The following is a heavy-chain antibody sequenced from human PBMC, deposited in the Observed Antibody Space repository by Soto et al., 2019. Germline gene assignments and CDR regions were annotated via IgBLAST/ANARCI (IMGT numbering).Heavy chain of an antibody. D-gene: IGHD2-15*01. CDR1: GFNFSDHY. CDR3: AREYNSGGRCLSRSD. CDR2: ISNKANSYTT. J-gene: IGHJ4*02. V-gene: IGHV3-72*01. Sequence: EVQLVESGGGLVQPGGSLRLSCAASGFNFSDHYMDWVRQAPGKGLEWVARISNKANSYTTHYAASVKGSFTISRDDSKDSLLLKMNSLKTDDTAVDYCAREYNSGGRCLSRSDWGQGTLVTVSS.